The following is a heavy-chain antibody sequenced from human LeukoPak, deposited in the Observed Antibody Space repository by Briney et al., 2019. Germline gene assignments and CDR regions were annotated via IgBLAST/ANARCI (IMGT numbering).Heavy chain of an antibody. CDR1: GYTFTGYY. D-gene: IGHD3-16*01. V-gene: IGHV1-2*04. Sequence: ASVKVSCKASGYTFTGYYMHWVRQAPGQGLEWMGWINPNSGGTNYAQKFQGWVTMTGDTSISTAYMELSRLRSDDTAVYYCARASYYDYVWGSFVWFDPWGQGTLVTVSS. CDR3: ARASYYDYVWGSFVWFDP. CDR2: INPNSGGT. J-gene: IGHJ5*02.